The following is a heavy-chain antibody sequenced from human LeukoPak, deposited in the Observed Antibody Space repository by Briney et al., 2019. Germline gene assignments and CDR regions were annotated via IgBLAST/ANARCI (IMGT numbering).Heavy chain of an antibody. V-gene: IGHV3-66*02. D-gene: IGHD6-13*01. CDR2: IYSGGST. CDR1: GFTVSSNY. CDR3: ARGDHSSRRLDY. J-gene: IGHJ4*02. Sequence: GGSLRLXCAASGFTVSSNYMSWVRQAPGKGLEWVSVIYSGGSTYYADSVKGRFTISRDNSKNTLYLQMNSLRAEDTAVYYCARGDHSSRRLDYWGQGTLVTVSS.